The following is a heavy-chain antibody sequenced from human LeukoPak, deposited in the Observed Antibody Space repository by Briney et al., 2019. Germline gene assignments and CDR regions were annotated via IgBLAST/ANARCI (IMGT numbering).Heavy chain of an antibody. V-gene: IGHV3-66*01. CDR2: IYSGGST. CDR3: ARDPYYYMDV. J-gene: IGHJ6*03. CDR1: GFTFSSYW. Sequence: GGSLRLSCAASGFTFSSYWMSWVRQAPGKGLEWVSVIYSGGSTYYADSVKGRFTISRDNSKNTLYLQMNSLRAEDTAVYYCARDPYYYMDVWGKGTTVTVSS.